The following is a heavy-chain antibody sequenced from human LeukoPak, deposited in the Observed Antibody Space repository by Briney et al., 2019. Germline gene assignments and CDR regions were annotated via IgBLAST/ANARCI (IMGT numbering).Heavy chain of an antibody. CDR3: AKGSAGSSWLIDC. CDR2: IRYEGSNK. CDR1: GITISTYG. Sequence: PGGSLRLSCVASGITISTYGMHWVRQAPGKGLEWVAFIRYEGSNKYFADSVQGRFTISRDNSKNTVYLQMNSLSSEETAVYYCAKGSAGSSWLIDCWGQGTLVTASS. J-gene: IGHJ4*02. D-gene: IGHD6-13*01. V-gene: IGHV3-30*02.